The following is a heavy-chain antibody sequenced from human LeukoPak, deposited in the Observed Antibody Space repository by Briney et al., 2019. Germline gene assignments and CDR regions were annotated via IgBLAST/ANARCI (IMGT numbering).Heavy chain of an antibody. V-gene: IGHV3-30*18. Sequence: PGRSLRLSCIAPGFTFNKYGMHWVRQAPGKGLEWVAVRSDDGSAQHYADSVRGRFTISRDNSKNTLSLQMNSLRPEDTAMYFCAKGRDPYSSGTWDSWGQGTLVIVSS. CDR1: GFTFNKYG. CDR2: RSDDGSAQ. CDR3: AKGRDPYSSGTWDS. J-gene: IGHJ1*01. D-gene: IGHD3-22*01.